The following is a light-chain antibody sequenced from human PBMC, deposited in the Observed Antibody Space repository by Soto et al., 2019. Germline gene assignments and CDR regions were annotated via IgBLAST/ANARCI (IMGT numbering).Light chain of an antibody. J-gene: IGKJ2*01. CDR2: DAS. CDR3: QQFNSYPPYT. CDR1: QGISSA. V-gene: IGKV1-13*02. Sequence: ALQLTQSPSSLSASVGDRVTITCRASQGISSALAWYQQKPGKAPKLLIYDASSLESGVPSRFSGSGSGTDFTLTISSLQPEDFANYYCQQFNSYPPYTFGQGTKLEIK.